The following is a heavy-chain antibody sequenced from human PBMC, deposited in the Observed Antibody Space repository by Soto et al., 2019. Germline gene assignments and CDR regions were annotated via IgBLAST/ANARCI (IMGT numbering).Heavy chain of an antibody. Sequence: EVQLLESGGGLVQPGGSLRLTCAASGFTFSIYVMTWVRQAPGKGLEWVSAVIGSAGSTYYADSVKGRFSISRDNSKNTLYLQMNSLTADDTAVYYCARVQVTARNAFDVGGHGTMVTVSS. CDR3: ARVQVTARNAFDV. J-gene: IGHJ3*01. D-gene: IGHD2-21*02. CDR2: VIGSAGST. CDR1: GFTFSIYV. V-gene: IGHV3-23*01.